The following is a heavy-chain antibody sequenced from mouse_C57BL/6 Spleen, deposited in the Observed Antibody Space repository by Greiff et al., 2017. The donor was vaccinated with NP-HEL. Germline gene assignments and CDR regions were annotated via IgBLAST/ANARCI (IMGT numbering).Heavy chain of an antibody. CDR2: FYHGRGSI. J-gene: IGHJ2*01. Sequence: QVQLQQPGAELVKPGASVKLSCKASGYTFTEYTIHWVKQRSGQGLAWIGWFYHGRGSIKYNEKFKDKATLTADKSSSTVYMELSRLTSEDSAVYFCARHESYYGNSDYFDYWGQGTTLTVSS. D-gene: IGHD2-10*01. V-gene: IGHV1-62-2*01. CDR3: ARHESYYGNSDYFDY. CDR1: GYTFTEYT.